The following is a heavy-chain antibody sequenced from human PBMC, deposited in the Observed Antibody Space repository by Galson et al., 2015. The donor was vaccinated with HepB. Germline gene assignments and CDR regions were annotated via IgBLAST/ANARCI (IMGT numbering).Heavy chain of an antibody. Sequence: SETLSLTCTVSGGSFSNSDSYWAWIRQSPGKGLEWIGSIYYRGRTYYHPSLKSRITMSVDTSKNQFSLKLTSVTAADTAVYFCSRRGNGFNLPDFDYWGQGSLVTVSS. CDR1: GGSFSNSDSY. CDR3: SRRGNGFNLPDFDY. J-gene: IGHJ4*02. CDR2: IYYRGRT. D-gene: IGHD5-24*01. V-gene: IGHV4-39*01.